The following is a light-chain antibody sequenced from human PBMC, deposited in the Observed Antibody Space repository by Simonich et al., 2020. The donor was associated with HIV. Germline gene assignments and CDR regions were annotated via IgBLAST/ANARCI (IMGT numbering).Light chain of an antibody. J-gene: IGKJ4*01. CDR1: QSISSW. V-gene: IGKV1-5*01. CDR2: AAS. CDR3: QHYYTTLT. Sequence: DIQMTQSPSTLSASVGDRVTITCRASQSISSWLAWYQQKPGKAPKLLIYAASSLQSGVPSRFSGSGSGTDFTLTISSLQPEDFATYYCQHYYTTLTFGGGTKVEIK.